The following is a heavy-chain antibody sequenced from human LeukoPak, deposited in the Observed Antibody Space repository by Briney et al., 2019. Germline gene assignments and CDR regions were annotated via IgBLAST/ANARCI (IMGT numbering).Heavy chain of an antibody. D-gene: IGHD6-13*01. Sequence: ASVKVSSKASGYTFTGYYMHWVRQAPGQGLEWMGRINPNSGGTNYAQKFQGRVTMTRDTSISTAYMELSRLRSDDTAVYYCARDRQQLVFYYYYMDVWGKGTTVTVSS. CDR2: INPNSGGT. J-gene: IGHJ6*03. CDR1: GYTFTGYY. V-gene: IGHV1-2*06. CDR3: ARDRQQLVFYYYYMDV.